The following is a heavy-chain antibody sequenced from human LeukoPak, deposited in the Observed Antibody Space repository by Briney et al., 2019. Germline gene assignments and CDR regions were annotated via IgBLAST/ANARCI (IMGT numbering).Heavy chain of an antibody. Sequence: GRSLRLSCAASGFTFSSYSMNWVRQAPGKGLEWVSSISSSSSYIYYADSVKGRFTISRDNAKNSLYLQMNSLRAEDTAVYYCASGGALTKPFDYWGQGTLVTVSS. CDR3: ASGGALTKPFDY. V-gene: IGHV3-21*01. CDR1: GFTFSSYS. J-gene: IGHJ4*02. D-gene: IGHD3-16*01. CDR2: ISSSSSYI.